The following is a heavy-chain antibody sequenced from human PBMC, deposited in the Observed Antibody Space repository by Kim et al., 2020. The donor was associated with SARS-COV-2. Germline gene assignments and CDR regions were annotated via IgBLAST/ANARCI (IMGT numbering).Heavy chain of an antibody. V-gene: IGHV3-30*04. D-gene: IGHD1-1*01. CDR3: ARGLSCNDVVLFDN. Sequence: DSRKDRYTISRDNSRNTLYLQMNSLRAADTAVYYCARGLSCNDVVLFDNWGQGTLLTGSS. J-gene: IGHJ4*02.